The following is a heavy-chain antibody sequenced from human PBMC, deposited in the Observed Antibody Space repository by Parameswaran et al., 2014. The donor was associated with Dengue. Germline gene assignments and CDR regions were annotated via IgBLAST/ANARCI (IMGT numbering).Heavy chain of an antibody. CDR2: ISYDGSNK. Sequence: VRQMPGKGAGVVAVISYDGSNKYYADSVKGRFTISRDNSKNTLYLQMNSLRAEDTAVYYCARGRSSGSGSYYYNYYYGMDVWGQGTTVTVSS. J-gene: IGHJ6*02. CDR3: ARGRSSGSGSYYYNYYYGMDV. V-gene: IGHV3-30-3*01. D-gene: IGHD3-10*01.